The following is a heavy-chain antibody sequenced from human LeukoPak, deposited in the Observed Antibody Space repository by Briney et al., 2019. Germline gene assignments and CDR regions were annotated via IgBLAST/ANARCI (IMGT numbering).Heavy chain of an antibody. V-gene: IGHV4-38-2*02. J-gene: IGHJ4*02. CDR1: GYSITSGYY. CDR3: ATGLGSCYSSICDYFNS. CDR2: IYHTGST. D-gene: IGHD2-15*01. Sequence: SETLSLTCTVSGYSITSGYYWGWIRQPPGKGLEWSGSIYHTGSTYYNPSLKSRVTISVDTRKNQFSPNLSSVCAADTAVCCAATGLGSCYSSICDYFNSWGQGTLVTVSS.